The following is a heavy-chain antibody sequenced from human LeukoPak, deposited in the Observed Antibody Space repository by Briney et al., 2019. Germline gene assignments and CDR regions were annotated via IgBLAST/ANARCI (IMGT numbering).Heavy chain of an antibody. D-gene: IGHD2-8*02. Sequence: PSETLSLTCAVYGGSFSSYYWSWIRQPPGKGLEWIGYIYYSGSTNYNPSLKSRVTISVDTSKNQFSLKLSSVTAADTAVYYCARRPMITRYRWDAFDIWGQGTMVTVSS. J-gene: IGHJ3*02. CDR2: IYYSGST. CDR1: GGSFSSYY. V-gene: IGHV4-59*08. CDR3: ARRPMITRYRWDAFDI.